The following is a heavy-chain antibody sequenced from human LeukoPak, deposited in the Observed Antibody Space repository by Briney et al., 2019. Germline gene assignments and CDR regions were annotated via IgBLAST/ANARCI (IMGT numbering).Heavy chain of an antibody. V-gene: IGHV3-30*03. D-gene: IGHD3-10*01. CDR2: ISYDGSNK. Sequence: GGSLRLSCAASGFTFSSYGMHWVRQAPGKGLEWVAVISYDGSNKYYADSVKGRFTISRDNSKNTLYLQMNSLRAEDTAVYYCARKAMVGHFCDYWGQGTLVTVSS. CDR3: ARKAMVGHFCDY. CDR1: GFTFSSYG. J-gene: IGHJ4*02.